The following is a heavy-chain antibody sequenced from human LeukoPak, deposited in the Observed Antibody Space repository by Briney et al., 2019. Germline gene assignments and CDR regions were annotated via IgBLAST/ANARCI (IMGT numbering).Heavy chain of an antibody. CDR3: AHPHGGALLSFFDY. CDR1: GFTFSSYA. Sequence: PGGSLRLSCAASGFTFSSYAMHWVRQAPGKGLEWVAVISYDGSNKYYADSVKGRFTISRDNSKNTLYLQMNSLRAEDTAVYYCAHPHGGALLSFFDYWGQGTLVTVSS. J-gene: IGHJ4*02. D-gene: IGHD2-21*01. V-gene: IGHV3-30-3*01. CDR2: ISYDGSNK.